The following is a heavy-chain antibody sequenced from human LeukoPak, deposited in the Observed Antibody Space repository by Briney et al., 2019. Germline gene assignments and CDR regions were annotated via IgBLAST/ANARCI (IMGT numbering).Heavy chain of an antibody. CDR1: GFTFSSYA. CDR2: ISGSGGST. V-gene: IGHV3-23*01. CDR3: AKDPDITMVRVPNWFDP. D-gene: IGHD3-10*01. J-gene: IGHJ5*02. Sequence: PGGSLRLSCAASGFTFSSYAMSWVRQAPGKGLEWVSTISGSGGSTYHADSVKGRFTISRDNSKNTLYLQMTSLRADDTAVYYCAKDPDITMVRVPNWFDPWGQGTLVTVSS.